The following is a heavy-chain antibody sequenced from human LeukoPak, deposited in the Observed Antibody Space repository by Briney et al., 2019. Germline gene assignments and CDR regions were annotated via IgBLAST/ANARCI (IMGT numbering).Heavy chain of an antibody. CDR3: ARGDDYYDSSGYYDY. CDR2: IYYSGNT. Sequence: SETLSLTCTVSVGSISSGGYYWTWIRQHPGKGLEWIGYIYYSGNTYYNPSLKSRVTISVDTSKNQFSLKLSSVTAADTAVYYCARGDDYYDSSGYYDYWGQGTLVTVSS. J-gene: IGHJ4*02. D-gene: IGHD3-22*01. CDR1: VGSISSGGYY. V-gene: IGHV4-31*03.